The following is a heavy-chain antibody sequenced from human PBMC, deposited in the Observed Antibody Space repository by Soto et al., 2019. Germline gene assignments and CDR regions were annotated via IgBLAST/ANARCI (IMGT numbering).Heavy chain of an antibody. CDR3: ARETQYYAT. CDR2: IKEDGSQY. V-gene: IGHV3-7*04. CDR1: GFSFSNYW. D-gene: IGHD3-10*01. J-gene: IGHJ4*02. Sequence: EMQLVDSGGGLVQPGASLRLSCVASGFSFSNYWMAWVRQAPGKGLEWVANIKEDGSQYTYVASVKGRFTISRDNAENSLSLQMNSLRAEDTAVYYCARETQYYATWGQGTLVTVSS.